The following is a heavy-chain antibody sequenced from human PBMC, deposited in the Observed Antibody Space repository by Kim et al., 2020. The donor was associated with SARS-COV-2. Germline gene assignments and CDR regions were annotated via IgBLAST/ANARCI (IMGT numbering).Heavy chain of an antibody. V-gene: IGHV3-30*02. Sequence: KDYAGSVKGRFTISRDNSKNTLYLQMNSLRAENTAVYYCANPSIAARLGEWGQGTLVTVSS. D-gene: IGHD6-6*01. CDR2: K. J-gene: IGHJ4*02. CDR3: ANPSIAARLGE.